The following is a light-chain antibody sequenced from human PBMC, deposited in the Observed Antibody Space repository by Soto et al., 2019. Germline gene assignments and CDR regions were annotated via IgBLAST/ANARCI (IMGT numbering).Light chain of an antibody. CDR1: SSNIGAGYD. V-gene: IGLV1-40*01. Sequence: VLTQPPSVSGAPGQRVTISCTGSSSNIGAGYDVHWYQQLPGTAPKLLIYGNSNRPSGVPDRFSGSKSGTSASLAITGLQAEDEADSYCKSYDSSLSGYVFGTGTKVTVL. CDR2: GNS. J-gene: IGLJ1*01. CDR3: KSYDSSLSGYV.